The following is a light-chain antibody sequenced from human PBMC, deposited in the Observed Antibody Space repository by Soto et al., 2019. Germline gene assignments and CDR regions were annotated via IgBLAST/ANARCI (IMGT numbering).Light chain of an antibody. J-gene: IGLJ3*02. CDR2: EVS. CDR1: SSDVGHYNY. V-gene: IGLV2-14*01. CDR3: CSHTISSTLV. Sequence: QSALTQPASVSGSPGQSITISCTGTSSDVGHYNYVSWYQQHPGKAPKLMIYEVSNRPSGVSNRFSGSKSGNTASLTISGLQAEDEADYYCCSHTISSTLVFGGGTKLTVL.